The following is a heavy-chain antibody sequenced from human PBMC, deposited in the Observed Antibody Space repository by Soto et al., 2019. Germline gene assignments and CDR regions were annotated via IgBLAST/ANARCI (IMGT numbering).Heavy chain of an antibody. J-gene: IGHJ4*02. Sequence: QLVESGGAVVQPGKSLRLSCSASGFIFSNFGMYWVRQAPGKGLEWVAVVWYGGSTQYYGDSVKGRFTISRDNSKNMVYLQMDSLRVDDTAVYYCAREFSLALHFWGQGSLVTVSS. CDR3: AREFSLALHF. V-gene: IGHV3-33*01. CDR1: GFIFSNFG. CDR2: VWYGGSTQ. D-gene: IGHD3-16*01.